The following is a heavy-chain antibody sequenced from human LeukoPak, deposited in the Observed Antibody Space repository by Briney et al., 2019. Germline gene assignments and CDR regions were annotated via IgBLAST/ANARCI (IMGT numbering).Heavy chain of an antibody. D-gene: IGHD6-19*01. Sequence: ASVKVSCKASGYTFTSYYMHWVRQAPGQGLEWMGIINPSGGGTSYAQKFQGRVTMTRDMSTSTVYMELSSLRSEDTAVYYCARDFSSGHFDYWGQGTLVTVSS. V-gene: IGHV1-46*01. CDR2: INPSGGGT. CDR1: GYTFTSYY. J-gene: IGHJ4*02. CDR3: ARDFSSGHFDY.